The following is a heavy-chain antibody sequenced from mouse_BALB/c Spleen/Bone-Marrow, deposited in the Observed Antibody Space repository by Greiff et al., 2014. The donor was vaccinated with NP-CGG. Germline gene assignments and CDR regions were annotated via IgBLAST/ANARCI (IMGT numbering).Heavy chain of an antibody. CDR1: GFTFSDYY. V-gene: IGHV5-4*02. J-gene: IGHJ2*01. Sequence: EVKLMESGGGLVKPGGSLKLSCAASGFTFSDYYMYWVRQTPEKRLEWVATISDGGSYTYYPDSVKGRFTISRGNAKNNLYLQMSSLKPEDTAMYYCARGSSYFDYWGQGTTLTVSS. CDR3: ARGSSYFDY. D-gene: IGHD1-1*01. CDR2: ISDGGSYT.